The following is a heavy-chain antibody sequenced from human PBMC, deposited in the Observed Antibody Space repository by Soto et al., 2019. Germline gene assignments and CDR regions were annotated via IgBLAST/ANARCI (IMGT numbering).Heavy chain of an antibody. CDR3: AKDHFDAPFYSYGPHFDY. J-gene: IGHJ4*02. V-gene: IGHV3-23*01. CDR1: GFTFSSYA. Sequence: GGSLRLSCAASGFTFSSYAMSWVRQAPGKGLARGSGINGSGGSTYYADSAKCRFTISSGNTMTTLYPKMTGQRAENTAVYYCAKDHFDAPFYSYGPHFDYWGQGTLVTVSS. D-gene: IGHD5-18*01. CDR2: INGSGGST.